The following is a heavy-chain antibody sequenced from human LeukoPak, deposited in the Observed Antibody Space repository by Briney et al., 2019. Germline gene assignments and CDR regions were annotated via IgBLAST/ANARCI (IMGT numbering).Heavy chain of an antibody. D-gene: IGHD6-19*01. CDR2: INHSGST. CDR3: ARDSDSSGWSH. J-gene: IGHJ4*02. CDR1: GGSFSGYY. Sequence: TSETLSLTCAVYGGSFSGYYWSWIRQPPGKGLEWIGEINHSGSTNYNPSLKSRVTISVDTSKNQFSLKLSSVTAADTAVYYCARDSDSSGWSHWGQGTLVTVPS. V-gene: IGHV4-34*01.